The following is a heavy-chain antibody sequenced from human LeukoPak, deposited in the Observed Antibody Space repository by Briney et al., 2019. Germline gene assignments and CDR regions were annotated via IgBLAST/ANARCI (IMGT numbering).Heavy chain of an antibody. J-gene: IGHJ4*02. CDR2: ISGSGGST. CDR1: GFTFNTFN. CDR3: AKGLPYFDD. D-gene: IGHD2-2*01. V-gene: IGHV3-23*01. Sequence: GGSLRLSCAPSGFTFNTFNMNWFRQAPGKGLEWVSTISGSGGSTHYADSVKGRFTISRDNSMNTLFVQMNNLRAEDTAVYYCAKGLPYFDDWGQGTLVTVSS.